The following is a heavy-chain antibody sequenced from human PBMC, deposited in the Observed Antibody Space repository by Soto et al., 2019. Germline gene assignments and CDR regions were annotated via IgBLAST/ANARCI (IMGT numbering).Heavy chain of an antibody. V-gene: IGHV3-23*01. CDR2: ISGSGGST. J-gene: IGHJ4*02. CDR3: ARGDGSGSYFGDFDY. Sequence: EVQLLESGGGLVQPGGSLRLSCAASGFTFSSYAMSWVRQAPGKGLEWVSAISGSGGSTYYADSVKGRFTISRDNSKNTLDQQMNSLRAEDTAVYYCARGDGSGSYFGDFDYWGQGTLVTVSS. D-gene: IGHD3-10*01. CDR1: GFTFSSYA.